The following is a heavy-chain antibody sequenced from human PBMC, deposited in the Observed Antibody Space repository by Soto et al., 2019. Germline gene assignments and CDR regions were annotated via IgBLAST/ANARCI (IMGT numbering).Heavy chain of an antibody. CDR3: ARCVADPGAHMDY. CDR2: VYYTGST. Sequence: SETLSLTCSVSGGSISGSYWSWIRQSPGKGLEWLGYVYYTGSTNYSPSLRSRVSISVDTSKNEFSLRLSSVTAADTAVYFCARCVADPGAHMDYWGQGTQVTVSS. V-gene: IGHV4-59*01. D-gene: IGHD4-17*01. CDR1: GGSISGSY. J-gene: IGHJ4*02.